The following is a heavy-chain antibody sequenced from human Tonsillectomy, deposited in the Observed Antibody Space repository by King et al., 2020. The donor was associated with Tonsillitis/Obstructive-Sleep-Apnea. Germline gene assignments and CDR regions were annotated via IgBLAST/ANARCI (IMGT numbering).Heavy chain of an antibody. CDR1: GGSISSSNW. CDR3: ARGSGYDAFDY. V-gene: IGHV4-4*02. D-gene: IGHD5-12*01. J-gene: IGHJ4*02. Sequence: VQLQESGPGLVKPSGTLSLTCAVSGGSISSSNWWSWVRQPPGKGLEWIGEINHSGSTDYNPSLKSRVSISFDKSKNHFSLKVNSVTAAGTAVYSCARGSGYDAFDYWGQGTLVTVSS. CDR2: INHSGST.